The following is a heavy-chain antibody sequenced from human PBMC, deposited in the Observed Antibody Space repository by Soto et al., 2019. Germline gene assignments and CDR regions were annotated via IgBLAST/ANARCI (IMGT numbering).Heavy chain of an antibody. Sequence: SETLSLTCTVSGGSIINYYWSWIRQPPGKGLEYVGYIYYSGSTNYNPSLKSRVTISVDTSKNQFSLKLSSVTAAETAVYYCARTTTSRYYGDFDYCGPGTLVTVSS. CDR3: ARTTTSRYYGDFDY. D-gene: IGHD1-26*01. J-gene: IGHJ4*02. V-gene: IGHV4-59*08. CDR2: IYYSGST. CDR1: GGSIINYY.